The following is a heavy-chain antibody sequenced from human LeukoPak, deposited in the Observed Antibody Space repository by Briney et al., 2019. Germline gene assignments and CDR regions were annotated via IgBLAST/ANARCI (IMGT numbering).Heavy chain of an antibody. D-gene: IGHD2-15*01. CDR1: GFTFSSYW. V-gene: IGHV3-48*01. Sequence: GGSLRLSCAASGFTFSSYWMNWVRQAPGKGLEWVSYISSSSSTIYYADSVKGRFTISRDNAKNSLYLQMNSLRAEDTAVYYCARARASGRSGFDYWGQGTLVTVSS. CDR2: ISSSSSTI. CDR3: ARARASGRSGFDY. J-gene: IGHJ4*02.